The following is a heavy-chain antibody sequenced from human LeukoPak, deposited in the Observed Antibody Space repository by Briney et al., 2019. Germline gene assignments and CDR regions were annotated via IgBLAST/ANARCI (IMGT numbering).Heavy chain of an antibody. V-gene: IGHV4-30-2*01. CDR1: GGSISSGGYS. Sequence: SETLSLTCAVSGGSISSGGYSWSWIRQPPGKGLEWIGYIYHSGSTYYNPSLKSRVTISVDRSKNQFSLKLSSVTAADTAVYYCARGVKDWSDPWGQGTLVTVSS. J-gene: IGHJ5*02. D-gene: IGHD3-10*01. CDR3: ARGVKDWSDP. CDR2: IYHSGST.